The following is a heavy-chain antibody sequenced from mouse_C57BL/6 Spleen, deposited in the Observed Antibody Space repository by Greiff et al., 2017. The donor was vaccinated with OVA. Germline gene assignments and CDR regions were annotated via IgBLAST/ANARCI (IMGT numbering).Heavy chain of an antibody. CDR1: GYSITSGYY. J-gene: IGHJ2*01. V-gene: IGHV3-6*01. D-gene: IGHD1-1*01. CDR2: ISYDGSN. CDR3: ARGVRSSDD. Sequence: EVQLQESGPGLVQPSQSLSLTCSVTGYSITSGYYWNWIRQFPGNKLEWMGYISYDGSNNYNPSLKNRISITRDTSTNQFFLKLNSVTTEDTATYYCARGVRSSDDWGQGTTLTVAS.